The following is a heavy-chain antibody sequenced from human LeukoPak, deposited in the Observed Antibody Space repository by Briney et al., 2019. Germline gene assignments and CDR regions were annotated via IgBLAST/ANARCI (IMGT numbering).Heavy chain of an antibody. Sequence: GGSLRLSCVAPGFTLSSSVMCWVCPAPGEGLEGGSAISCSGGSTYYADSLKGRFTISRDNSKNTVYLQLGSLRTENMAVYYCATRHEYSYPYWGQGTLVTVSS. D-gene: IGHD5-18*01. V-gene: IGHV3-23*01. CDR1: GFTLSSSV. J-gene: IGHJ4*02. CDR2: ISCSGGST. CDR3: ATRHEYSYPY.